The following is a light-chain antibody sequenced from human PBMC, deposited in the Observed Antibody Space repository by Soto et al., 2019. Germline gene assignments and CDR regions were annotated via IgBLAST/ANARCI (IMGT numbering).Light chain of an antibody. CDR1: SGHSSYA. V-gene: IGLV4-69*01. CDR3: QTWGTGLWV. Sequence: QLVLTQSPSASASLGASVTLTCTLSSGHSSYAIAWHQQQPEKGPRYLMKLNSDGSHSKGDGIPDRFSGSSSGAERYLTISSLQSEDEADYYCQTWGTGLWVFGGGTKLTVL. J-gene: IGLJ3*02. CDR2: LNSDGSH.